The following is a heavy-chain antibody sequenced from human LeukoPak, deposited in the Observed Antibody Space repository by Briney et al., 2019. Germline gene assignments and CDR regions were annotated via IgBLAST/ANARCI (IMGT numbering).Heavy chain of an antibody. D-gene: IGHD3-22*01. CDR2: IIPIFGTA. CDR3: ARVQFYYDSSGYLSRYNWFDP. J-gene: IGHJ5*02. Sequence: SVKVSCKASGGTFSSYAISWVRQAPGQGLEWTGGIIPIFGTANYAQKFQGRVTITADESTSTAYMELSSLRSEDTAVYYCARVQFYYDSSGYLSRYNWFDPWGQGTLVTVSS. CDR1: GGTFSSYA. V-gene: IGHV1-69*13.